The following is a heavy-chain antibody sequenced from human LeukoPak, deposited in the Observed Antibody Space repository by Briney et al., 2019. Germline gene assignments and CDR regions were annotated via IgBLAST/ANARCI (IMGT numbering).Heavy chain of an antibody. CDR2: IYHSGST. J-gene: IGHJ5*02. Sequence: SETLSLTCTVSGGSISGYYWSWIRQPPGKGLEWIGYIYHSGSTYYNPSLKSRVTISVDRSKNQFSLKLSSVTAADTAVYYCARGRPARGYCSSTSCPRPWFDPWGQGTLVTVSS. CDR1: GGSISGYY. V-gene: IGHV4-30-2*01. D-gene: IGHD2-2*03. CDR3: ARGRPARGYCSSTSCPRPWFDP.